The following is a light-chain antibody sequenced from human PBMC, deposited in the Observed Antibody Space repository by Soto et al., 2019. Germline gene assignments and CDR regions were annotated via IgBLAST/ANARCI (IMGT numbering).Light chain of an antibody. V-gene: IGKV3-15*01. CDR3: QQYNNWPPLT. J-gene: IGKJ2*01. Sequence: EIVMTQSPATLSVSPGESATLSCRASQSVSGNLAWYQQKPGQAHRLLIYGASFRATGVPARFSGSGSGTEFTLTISGLQSEDFEVFYCQQYNNWPPLTFGQGTKLEIK. CDR1: QSVSGN. CDR2: GAS.